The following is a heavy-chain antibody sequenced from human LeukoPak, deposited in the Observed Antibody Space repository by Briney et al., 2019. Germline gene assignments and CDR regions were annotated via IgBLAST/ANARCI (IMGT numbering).Heavy chain of an antibody. CDR1: GFTFSSYS. Sequence: GGSLRLSCAASGFTFSSYSMNWVRQAPGKGLEWVSSISSSSSYIYYADSVKGRFTISSENTKNSMYLQMNSLRAEDTDVYYCARGRDGYNKNDSWGQGTLVTVSS. V-gene: IGHV3-21*01. CDR2: ISSSSSYI. D-gene: IGHD5-24*01. CDR3: ARGRDGYNKNDS. J-gene: IGHJ4*02.